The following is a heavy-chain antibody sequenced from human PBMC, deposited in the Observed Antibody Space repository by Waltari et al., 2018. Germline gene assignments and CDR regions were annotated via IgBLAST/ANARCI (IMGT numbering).Heavy chain of an antibody. J-gene: IGHJ6*03. V-gene: IGHV4-38-2*02. CDR3: ARQYYHHYMDV. CDR2: IYHSGSI. CDR1: GYSISSGYY. Sequence: QVQLQESGPGLVKPSETLSLTCNVSGYSISSGYYWGWIRQPPGKGLEWIGNIYHSGSIYYNPSLKNRVTISLDTSKNQFSLKLNSVAAADTAVYYCARQYYHHYMDVWGKGTTVSVSS.